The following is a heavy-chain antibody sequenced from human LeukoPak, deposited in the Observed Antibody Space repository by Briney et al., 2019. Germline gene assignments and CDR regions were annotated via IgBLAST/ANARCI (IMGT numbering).Heavy chain of an antibody. J-gene: IGHJ4*02. V-gene: IGHV4-31*03. D-gene: IGHD4-17*01. CDR2: IYYSGST. CDR3: ARVGDDYGDYRRAEGVPVFDY. CDR1: GGSISSGGYY. Sequence: SETLSLTCTVSGGSISSGGYYWSWIRQHPGKGLEWIVYIYYSGSTYYNPSLKSRVTISVDTSKNQFSLKLSSVTAADTAVYYCARVGDDYGDYRRAEGVPVFDYWGQGTLVTVSS.